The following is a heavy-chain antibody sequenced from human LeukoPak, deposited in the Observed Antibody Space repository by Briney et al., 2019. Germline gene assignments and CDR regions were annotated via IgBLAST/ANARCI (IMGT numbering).Heavy chain of an antibody. CDR3: AIKSGWGSYPYYYYYYYMDV. V-gene: IGHV1-18*01. J-gene: IGHJ6*03. CDR2: ISAYNGNT. CDR1: GYTFTSYG. D-gene: IGHD1-26*01. Sequence: ASVKVSCKASGYTFTSYGISWVRQAPGQGLEWMGWISAYNGNTNYAQKLQGRVTMTTDTSTSTAYMELRSLRSDDTAVYYCAIKSGWGSYPYYYYYYYMDVWGKGTTVTVSS.